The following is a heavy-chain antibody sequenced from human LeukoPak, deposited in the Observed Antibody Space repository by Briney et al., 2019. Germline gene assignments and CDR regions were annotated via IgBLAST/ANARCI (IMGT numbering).Heavy chain of an antibody. D-gene: IGHD6-13*01. J-gene: IGHJ4*02. Sequence: GGSLRLSCAASGFSFSSYTMNWVRQAPGKGLEWVSYISSSSSTIHYADSVKGRFTISRDNAKNSLYLQMNGLRAEDTAVYYCARDWQQLVYWGQGTLVTVSS. CDR2: ISSSSSTI. CDR3: ARDWQQLVY. V-gene: IGHV3-48*01. CDR1: GFSFSSYT.